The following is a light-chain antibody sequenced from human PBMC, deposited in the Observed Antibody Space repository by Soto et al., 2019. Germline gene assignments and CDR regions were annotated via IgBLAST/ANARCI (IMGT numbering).Light chain of an antibody. V-gene: IGLV2-14*01. CDR3: SSYTSSSNFYV. CDR1: SSDVGGYNY. CDR2: DVS. Sequence: QSVLTQPASVSGSPGQSITISCTGTSSDVGGYNYVSWYQQHPGKAPKLMIYDVSNRPSGVSNRFSGSKSGNTASLTISGLQAEDEADYYGSSYTSSSNFYVFGTGTKVTVL. J-gene: IGLJ1*01.